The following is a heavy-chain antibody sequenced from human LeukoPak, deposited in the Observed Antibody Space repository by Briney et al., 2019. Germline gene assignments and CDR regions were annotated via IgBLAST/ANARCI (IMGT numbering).Heavy chain of an antibody. CDR2: IYYSGNT. V-gene: IGHV4-39*01. CDR3: ARHEVGTSSQIDY. J-gene: IGHJ4*02. CDR1: GGSISSSSYY. D-gene: IGHD2-2*01. Sequence: SETLSLTCTVPGGSISSSSYYWGWIRQPPGKGLEWIGSIYYSGNTYYKPSLQSRVTISVDTSKNQFSLKLSSVTAADTAVYYCARHEVGTSSQIDYWGQGTLVTVSS.